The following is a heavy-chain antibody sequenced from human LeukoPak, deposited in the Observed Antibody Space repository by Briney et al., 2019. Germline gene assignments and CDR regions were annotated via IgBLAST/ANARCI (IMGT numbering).Heavy chain of an antibody. CDR1: GYTFTGYY. Sequence: ASVKVSCKASGYTFTGYYMHWVRQAPGQGLEGMGWINLNSGGTNYAQKFQGRVTMTRDTSISTAYMELSRLRSDDTAVYYCARAYGSGSYSANWFDPWGQGTLVTVSS. D-gene: IGHD3-10*01. J-gene: IGHJ5*02. CDR2: INLNSGGT. V-gene: IGHV1-2*02. CDR3: ARAYGSGSYSANWFDP.